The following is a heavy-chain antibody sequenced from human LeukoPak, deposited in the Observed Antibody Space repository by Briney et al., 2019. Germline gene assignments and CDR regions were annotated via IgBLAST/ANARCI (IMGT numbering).Heavy chain of an antibody. CDR3: ARDPSYYYGSGSYVY. J-gene: IGHJ4*02. D-gene: IGHD3-10*01. Sequence: ASVKVSCKASGGTFSSYAISWVRQAPGQGLEWMGGIIPIFGTANYAQKFRGRVTITADESTGTAYMELSSLRSEDTAVYYCARDPSYYYGSGSYVYWGQGTLVTVSS. V-gene: IGHV1-69*13. CDR2: IIPIFGTA. CDR1: GGTFSSYA.